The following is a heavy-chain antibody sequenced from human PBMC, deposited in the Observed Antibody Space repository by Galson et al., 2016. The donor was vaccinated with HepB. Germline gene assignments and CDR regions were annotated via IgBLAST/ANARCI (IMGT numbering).Heavy chain of an antibody. CDR1: GFTVSNNY. V-gene: IGHV3-53*01. CDR3: ARDQNY. Sequence: SLRLSCAASGFTVSNNYMSWVRQAPGKGLEWVSVTYSGDTYFADSVRGRFTISTDNSKNTLYLQMNSLRAEGTAVYYCARDQNYWGQGTLVTVSS. CDR2: TYSGDT. J-gene: IGHJ4*02.